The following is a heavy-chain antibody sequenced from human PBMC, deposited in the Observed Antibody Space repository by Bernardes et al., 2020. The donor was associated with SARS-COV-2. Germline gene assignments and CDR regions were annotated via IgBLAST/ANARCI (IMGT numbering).Heavy chain of an antibody. CDR1: GFTFSSYS. V-gene: IGHV3-48*02. CDR2: ISSTSSTI. D-gene: IGHD3-10*01. CDR3: ARDLNHYGSGKNGFDY. Sequence: GRSLRPSCAASGFTFSSYSMNRVRQAPGKGLEWVSYISSTSSTIYYADSVKGRFTISRDNAKNSLYLQMNSLRDEDTAVYCCARDLNHYGSGKNGFDYWGQGTLVTVSS. J-gene: IGHJ4*02.